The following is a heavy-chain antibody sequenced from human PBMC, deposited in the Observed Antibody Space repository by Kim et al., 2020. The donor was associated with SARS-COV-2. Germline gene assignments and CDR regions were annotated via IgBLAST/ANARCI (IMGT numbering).Heavy chain of an antibody. J-gene: IGHJ4*02. CDR1: GGTFSSYA. CDR2: IIPIFGTA. CDR3: ARSSSSWDDFDY. V-gene: IGHV1-69*13. Sequence: SVKVSCKASGGTFSSYAISWVRQAPGQGLEWMGGIIPIFGTANYAQKFQGRVTITADESTSTAYMELSSLRSEDTAVYYCARSSSSWDDFDYWGQGTLVTVSS. D-gene: IGHD6-13*01.